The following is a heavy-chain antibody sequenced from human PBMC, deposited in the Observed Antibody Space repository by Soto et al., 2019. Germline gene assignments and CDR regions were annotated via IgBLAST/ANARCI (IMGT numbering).Heavy chain of an antibody. CDR2: ISNSGGST. V-gene: IGHV3-23*01. D-gene: IGHD2-15*01. J-gene: IGHJ4*02. CDR3: EKGTCSGGTCYKLDY. CDR1: GFTFSSYA. Sequence: PGGSLRLSCAASGFTFSSYAMSWVRQAPGKGLEWVSAISNSGGSTYYADSVKGRFTISRDNSKNTLYLQMNSLRAEDTAVYYCEKGTCSGGTCYKLDYWGQGTLVTVYS.